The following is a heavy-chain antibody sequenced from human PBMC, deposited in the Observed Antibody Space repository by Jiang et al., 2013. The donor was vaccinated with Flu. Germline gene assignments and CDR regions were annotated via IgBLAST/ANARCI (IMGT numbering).Heavy chain of an antibody. CDR2: VDWDDDS. D-gene: IGHD5-12*01. V-gene: IGHV2-5*02. CDR1: GFSLSIAGEG. J-gene: IGHJ4*02. Sequence: KPTQTLTLTCTFSGFSLSIAGEGVGWIRQPPGKALEWLALVDWDDDSRYSPSLKSRLTITKDTSKKQVVLRMTNMGPVDTATYYCAHRRLDTDYTAPHFDYWGQGTLVTAAS. CDR3: AHRRLDTDYTAPHFDY.